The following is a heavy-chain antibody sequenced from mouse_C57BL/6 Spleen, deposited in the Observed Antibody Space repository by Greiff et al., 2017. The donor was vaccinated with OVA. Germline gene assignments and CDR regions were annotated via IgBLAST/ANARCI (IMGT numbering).Heavy chain of an antibody. J-gene: IGHJ2*01. CDR3: ARHEGPYYFDY. CDR1: GYTFTEYT. CDR2: FYPGSGSI. Sequence: VQLQQSGAELVKPGASVKLSCKASGYTFTEYTIHWVKQRPGQGLEWIGWFYPGSGSITYNEKFKDKATLTADKSTSTVYMELSRLTSEDAAVYFGARHEGPYYFDYWGQGTTLTVSS. V-gene: IGHV1-62-2*01.